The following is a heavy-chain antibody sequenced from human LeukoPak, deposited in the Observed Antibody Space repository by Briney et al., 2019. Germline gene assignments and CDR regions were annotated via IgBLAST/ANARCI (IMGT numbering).Heavy chain of an antibody. D-gene: IGHD7-27*01. J-gene: IGHJ4*02. CDR2: MNPNSGNT. CDR3: ARVANWGSSPIDY. Sequence: ASVKVSCKASGYTFTSYDINWVRQATGQGLEWMGWMNPNSGNTGYAQKFQGRVTMTRDTSISTAYMELSRLRPDDTAVYYCARVANWGSSPIDYWGQGTLVTVSS. CDR1: GYTFTSYD. V-gene: IGHV1-8*01.